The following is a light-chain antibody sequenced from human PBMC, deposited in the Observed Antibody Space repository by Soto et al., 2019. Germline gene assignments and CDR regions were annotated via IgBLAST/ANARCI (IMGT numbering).Light chain of an antibody. V-gene: IGLV2-14*01. CDR2: EVN. Sequence: QSALTQPASVSGSPGQSITISCSGSDSDIGLYYYVSWYQHHPGNPPKLIIHEVNKRPSGVSDRFSGSKSDDTASLTISGLRAEDEADYYCSSYTSRSTWLFGGGTKVTVL. CDR1: DSDIGLYYY. J-gene: IGLJ2*01. CDR3: SSYTSRSTWL.